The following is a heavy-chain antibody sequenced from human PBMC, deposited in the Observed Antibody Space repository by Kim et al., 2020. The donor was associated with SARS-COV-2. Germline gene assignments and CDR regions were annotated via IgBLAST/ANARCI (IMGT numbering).Heavy chain of an antibody. V-gene: IGHV3-23*01. Sequence: DSVKGRFTIPRDNSKSTLYLQMNSLRAEDTAVYYCAKDMNIVATTDTFDIWGQGTMVTVSS. CDR3: AKDMNIVATTDTFDI. J-gene: IGHJ3*02. D-gene: IGHD5-12*01.